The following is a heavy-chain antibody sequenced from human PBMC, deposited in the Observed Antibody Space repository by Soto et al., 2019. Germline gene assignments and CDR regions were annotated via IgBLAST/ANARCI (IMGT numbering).Heavy chain of an antibody. CDR3: ARGPKVLLWFGESKRLYRWFDP. V-gene: IGHV4-34*01. D-gene: IGHD3-10*01. Sequence: KSSETLSLTCAVYGGSFSGYYWSWIRQPPGKGLEWIGEINHSGSTNYNPSLKSRVTISVDTSKNQFSLKLSSVTAADTAVYYCARGPKVLLWFGESKRLYRWFDPWGQGTLVTVSS. J-gene: IGHJ5*02. CDR2: INHSGST. CDR1: GGSFSGYY.